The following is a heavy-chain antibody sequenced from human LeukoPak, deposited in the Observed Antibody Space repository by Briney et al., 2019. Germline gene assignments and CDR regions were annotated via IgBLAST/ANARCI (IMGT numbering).Heavy chain of an antibody. CDR1: GYTFTSYG. D-gene: IGHD1-26*01. V-gene: IGHV1-18*01. J-gene: IGHJ4*02. CDR2: ISAYNGNT. Sequence: ASVKVSCKASGYTFTSYGITWVRQAPGQGLEWMGWISAYNGNTNYAQKLQGRVTMTTDTSTSTAYMELRSLRSDDTAVYYCARGHLLVGATSCDYWGQGTLVTVSS. CDR3: ARGHLLVGATSCDY.